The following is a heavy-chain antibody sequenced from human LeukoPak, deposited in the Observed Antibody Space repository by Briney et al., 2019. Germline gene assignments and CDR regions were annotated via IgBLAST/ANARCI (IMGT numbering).Heavy chain of an antibody. J-gene: IGHJ6*02. CDR3: AREDYYGSGSFQYYYYGMDV. CDR1: GFTFSSYS. D-gene: IGHD3-10*01. Sequence: GGSLRLSCAASGFTFSSYSMNWVRQAPGKGLEWVSSISSSSSYIYYADSVKGRFTISRDNAKNSLYLQMNSLRAEDTAVYYCAREDYYGSGSFQYYYYGMDVWGQGTTVTVSS. V-gene: IGHV3-21*01. CDR2: ISSSSSYI.